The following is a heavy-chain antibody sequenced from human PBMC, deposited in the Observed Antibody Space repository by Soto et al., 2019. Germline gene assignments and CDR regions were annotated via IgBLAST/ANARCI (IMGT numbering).Heavy chain of an antibody. CDR1: GYTFTSYG. Sequence: QVQLVQSGAEVKKPGASVKVSCKASGYTFTSYGISWVRQAPGQGLEWMGWISAYNGNTKYAQKFQGRVTMTTDTSKSTAYMERRSLRSDETAVYYCARDLGGSYYAPVDYWGQGTLVTVSS. CDR2: ISAYNGNT. V-gene: IGHV1-18*01. CDR3: ARDLGGSYYAPVDY. D-gene: IGHD1-26*01. J-gene: IGHJ4*02.